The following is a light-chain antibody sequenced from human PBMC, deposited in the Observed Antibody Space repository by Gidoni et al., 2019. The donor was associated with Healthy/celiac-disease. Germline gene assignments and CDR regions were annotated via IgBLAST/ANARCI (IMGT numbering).Light chain of an antibody. V-gene: IGKV3-11*01. J-gene: IGKJ3*01. Sequence: EIVLTQSPATLSLSPGERATLSCRASQSVSSNLAWYQQKPGQAPSLLIYDASNRATGIPARFSGSGSGTDFTLTISSLEPEDFAVYYCQQRSNWPPGFTFGPGTKVDIK. CDR2: DAS. CDR1: QSVSSN. CDR3: QQRSNWPPGFT.